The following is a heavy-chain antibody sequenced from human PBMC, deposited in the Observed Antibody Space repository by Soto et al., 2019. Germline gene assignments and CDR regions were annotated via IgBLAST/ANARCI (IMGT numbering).Heavy chain of an antibody. J-gene: IGHJ6*02. V-gene: IGHV4-59*01. CDR3: ARDSGIAAAGTAPYYYYYGMDV. CDR2: IYYSGST. CDR1: GGSISSYY. D-gene: IGHD6-13*01. Sequence: SETLSLTCTVSGGSISSYYWSWIRQPPGKGLEWIGYIYYSGSTNYNPSLKSRVTISVDTSKNQFSLKLSSVTAADTAVYYCARDSGIAAAGTAPYYYYYGMDVWGQGATVTVSS.